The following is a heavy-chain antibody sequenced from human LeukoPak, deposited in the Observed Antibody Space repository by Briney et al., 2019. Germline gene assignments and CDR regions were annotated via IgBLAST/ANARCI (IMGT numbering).Heavy chain of an antibody. V-gene: IGHV4-39*01. CDR3: ASGYSSSSFDY. Sequence: SETLSLTCTVSVGSISSNSYYWGWIRQPPGKGLEWIGSIYYTENTYYSPSLKSRVTMSVDTSKNQFSLKLSSVTAADTAVYYCASGYSSSSFDYWGPGTLVTVSS. CDR1: VGSISSNSYY. D-gene: IGHD6-6*01. CDR2: IYYTENT. J-gene: IGHJ4*02.